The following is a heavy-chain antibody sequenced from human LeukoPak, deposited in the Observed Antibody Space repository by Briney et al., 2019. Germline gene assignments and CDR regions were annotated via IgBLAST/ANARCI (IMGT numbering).Heavy chain of an antibody. J-gene: IGHJ4*02. Sequence: GESLKISCKGPGDSFSSFWIGWVRQMPGKGLEWIGVIYPSDSETRYSPAFQGQVTISVDKSISTAYLHWNSLKASDTAMYYCARQRYSYGSVDYWGQGTLVTVSS. D-gene: IGHD5-18*01. CDR1: GDSFSSFW. V-gene: IGHV5-51*01. CDR3: ARQRYSYGSVDY. CDR2: IYPSDSET.